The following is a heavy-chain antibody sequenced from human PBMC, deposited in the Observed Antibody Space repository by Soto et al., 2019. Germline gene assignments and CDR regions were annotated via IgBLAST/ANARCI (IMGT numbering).Heavy chain of an antibody. V-gene: IGHV3-30*18. CDR1: GFTFSSYG. J-gene: IGHJ6*02. D-gene: IGHD3-10*01. CDR2: ISYDGSNK. Sequence: GSLRLSCAASGFTFSSYGMHWVRQAPGKGLEWVAVISYDGSNKYYADSVKGRFTISRDNSKNTLYLQMNSLRAEDTAVYYCAKARTMVRGVIDYYYGMDVWGQGTTVTVSS. CDR3: AKARTMVRGVIDYYYGMDV.